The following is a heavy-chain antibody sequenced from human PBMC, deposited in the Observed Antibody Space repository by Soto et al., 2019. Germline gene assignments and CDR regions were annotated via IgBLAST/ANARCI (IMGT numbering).Heavy chain of an antibody. Sequence: QVQLVQSGAEVKKPGSSVKVSCKASGGTFSSYTISWVRQAPGQGLEWMGRIIPILGIANYAQKFQGRVTNTSEKSASTAYRELSSVRSEDTAGYYCARMRPHPPYYFDYWGQGTLVTVSS. CDR1: GGTFSSYT. CDR2: IIPILGIA. V-gene: IGHV1-69*02. CDR3: ARMRPHPPYYFDY. J-gene: IGHJ4*02.